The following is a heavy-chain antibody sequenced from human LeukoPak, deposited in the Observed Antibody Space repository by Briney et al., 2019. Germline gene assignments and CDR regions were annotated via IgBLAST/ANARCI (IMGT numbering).Heavy chain of an antibody. CDR1: GGTFSSYA. CDR2: IIPIFGTA. V-gene: IGHV1-69*05. J-gene: IGHJ5*02. D-gene: IGHD5-18*01. CDR3: ARIKRGYSYFVQTDKNWFDP. Sequence: SSVKVSCKASGGTFSSYAISWVRQAPGQGPEWMGGIIPIFGTANYAQKFQGRVTITTDESTSTAYMELSSLRSEDTAVYYCARIKRGYSYFVQTDKNWFDPWGQGTLVTVSS.